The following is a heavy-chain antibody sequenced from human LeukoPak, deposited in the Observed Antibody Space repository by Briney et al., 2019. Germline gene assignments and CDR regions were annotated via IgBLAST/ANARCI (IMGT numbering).Heavy chain of an antibody. D-gene: IGHD2-15*01. CDR2: ISGSGGST. CDR3: AKETSACSGGSCYSVLSYFDY. J-gene: IGHJ4*02. Sequence: GGSLRLSCAASGFTFSTYGMTWVRQAPGKGLEWVSSISGSGGSTYYADSVKGRVTVSRDNSKNTLYLQMNSLRAEDTAVYYCAKETSACSGGSCYSVLSYFDYWGQGTLVTVSS. CDR1: GFTFSTYG. V-gene: IGHV3-23*01.